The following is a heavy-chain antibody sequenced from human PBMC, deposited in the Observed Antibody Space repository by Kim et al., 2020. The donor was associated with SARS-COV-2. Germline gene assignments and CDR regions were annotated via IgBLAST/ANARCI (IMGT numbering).Heavy chain of an antibody. CDR2: IYYSGTT. Sequence: SETLSLTCTVSGGPISSSTYYWGWIRQPPGKGLEWIGSIYYSGTTYYNPSLKSRVTISVDTSKNQFSLKLSSVTAADTAVYYCARDLRGSGPPDYWGQGTLVTVSS. J-gene: IGHJ4*02. CDR3: ARDLRGSGPPDY. D-gene: IGHD3-10*01. CDR1: GGPISSSTYY. V-gene: IGHV4-39*07.